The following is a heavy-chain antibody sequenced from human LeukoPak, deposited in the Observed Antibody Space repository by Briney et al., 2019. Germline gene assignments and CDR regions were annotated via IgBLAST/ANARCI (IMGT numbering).Heavy chain of an antibody. Sequence: ASVKVSCKASGYTFTSYDINWVRQATGQGLEWMGWMNPNSGNTGYAQKFQGRVTMTRNTSISTAYMELSSLRSEDTAVYYCARCLSSPDYGDYVEQDYWGQGTLVTVSS. V-gene: IGHV1-8*01. CDR1: GYTFTSYD. CDR3: ARCLSSPDYGDYVEQDY. J-gene: IGHJ4*02. D-gene: IGHD4-17*01. CDR2: MNPNSGNT.